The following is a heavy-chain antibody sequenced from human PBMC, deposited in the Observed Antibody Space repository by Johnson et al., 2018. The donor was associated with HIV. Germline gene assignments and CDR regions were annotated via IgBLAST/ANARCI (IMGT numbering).Heavy chain of an antibody. CDR1: GFTFSSYA. J-gene: IGHJ3*02. D-gene: IGHD2/OR15-2a*01. CDR2: ISYDGSDK. Sequence: VQLVESGGGVVQPGRSLRLSCAASGFTFSSYAMHWVRQAPAKGLEWVAVISYDGSDKYYADSVKGRFTISRDSSKNTLYLQMKSLKTEDTAVYYCTTDHYFLDALDIWGQGTMVTVSS. V-gene: IGHV3-30*04. CDR3: TTDHYFLDALDI.